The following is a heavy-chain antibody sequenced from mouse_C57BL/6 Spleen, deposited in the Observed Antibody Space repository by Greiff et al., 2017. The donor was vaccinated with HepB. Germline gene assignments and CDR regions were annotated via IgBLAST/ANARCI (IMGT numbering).Heavy chain of an antibody. D-gene: IGHD1-1*01. V-gene: IGHV1-80*01. CDR1: GYAFSSYW. Sequence: VNLVESGAELVKPGASVKISCKASGYAFSSYWMNWVKQRPGKGLEWIGQIYPGDGDTNYNGKFKGKATLTADKSSSTAYMQLSSLTSEDSAVYFCARDYYGSSERFDYWGQGTTLTVSS. CDR2: IYPGDGDT. J-gene: IGHJ2*01. CDR3: ARDYYGSSERFDY.